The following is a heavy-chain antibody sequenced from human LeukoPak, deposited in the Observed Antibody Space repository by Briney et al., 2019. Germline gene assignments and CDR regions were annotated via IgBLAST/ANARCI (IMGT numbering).Heavy chain of an antibody. D-gene: IGHD7-27*01. CDR3: AKSLGSVAGAFDI. CDR2: ISGSGGST. CDR1: GFTFSSYA. J-gene: IGHJ3*02. Sequence: GQSLRLSCAASGFTFSSYAMSWVRQAPGKGLEWVSVISGSGGSTYYADSVKGRFTISRDNSKNTLYLQMNSLRAEDTAIYYCAKSLGSVAGAFDIWGQGTMVTVSS. V-gene: IGHV3-23*01.